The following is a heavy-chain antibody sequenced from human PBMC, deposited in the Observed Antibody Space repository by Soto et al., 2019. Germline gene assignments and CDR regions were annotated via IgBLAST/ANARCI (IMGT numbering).Heavy chain of an antibody. J-gene: IGHJ5*02. CDR3: ARVAIVGATPDNWFDP. V-gene: IGHV1-69*12. Sequence: QVQLVQSGAEVKKPGSSVKVSCKASGGTFSSYAISWVRQAPGQGLEWMGGIIPIFGTANYAQKFQGRVTITADEXTXXADMERSSLRSEDTAVYYCARVAIVGATPDNWFDPWGQGTLVTVSS. CDR2: IIPIFGTA. CDR1: GGTFSSYA. D-gene: IGHD1-26*01.